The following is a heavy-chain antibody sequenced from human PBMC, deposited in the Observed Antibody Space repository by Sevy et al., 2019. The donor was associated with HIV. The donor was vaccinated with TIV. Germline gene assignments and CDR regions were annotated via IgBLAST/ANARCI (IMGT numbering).Heavy chain of an antibody. D-gene: IGHD2-8*01. CDR1: GFTFSKYS. Sequence: GGSLRLSCAASGFTFSKYSMSWVRQPPGKGLEWVSTLSFGCGELNYADSVKGRFTISRDNSKSSVYLQMNNLRPEETAVYYCAREGCTKPHDYWGQGTLVTVSS. J-gene: IGHJ4*02. V-gene: IGHV3-23*01. CDR2: LSFGCGEL. CDR3: AREGCTKPHDY.